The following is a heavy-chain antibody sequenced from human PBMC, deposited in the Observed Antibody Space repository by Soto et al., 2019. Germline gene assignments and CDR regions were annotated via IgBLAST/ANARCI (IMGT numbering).Heavy chain of an antibody. CDR1: GFTFSGDG. CDR3: ASRGYSSSSGYYYYYMDV. V-gene: IGHV3-48*01. D-gene: IGHD6-6*01. J-gene: IGHJ6*03. Sequence: PGGSLRLSCAASGFTFSGDGMNWVRQAPGEGPEWVSYISSSSETIHHADSVKGRFTISRDNVKNSLYLQMNSLRVEDTAVYYCASRGYSSSSGYYYYYMDVWGKGTTVTVSS. CDR2: ISSSSETI.